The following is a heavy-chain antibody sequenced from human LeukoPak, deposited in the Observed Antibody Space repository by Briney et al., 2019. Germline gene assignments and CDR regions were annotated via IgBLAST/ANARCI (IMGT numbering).Heavy chain of an antibody. CDR2: IWYDGSNK. J-gene: IGHJ4*02. CDR3: ARDCTYYDFWSGYCH. D-gene: IGHD3-3*01. Sequence: GGSLRLSCAASGFTFSSYGMHWVRQAPGKGLEWVAVIWYDGSNKYYADSVKGRFTISRDNSENTLYLQMNSLRAEDTAVYYCARDCTYYDFWSGYCHWGQGTLVTVSS. CDR1: GFTFSSYG. V-gene: IGHV3-30*19.